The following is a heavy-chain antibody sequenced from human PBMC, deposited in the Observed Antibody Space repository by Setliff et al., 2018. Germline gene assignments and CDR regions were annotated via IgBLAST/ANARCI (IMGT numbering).Heavy chain of an antibody. CDR2: IIPAFTTA. J-gene: IGHJ4*02. CDR1: GGSFSSYA. CDR3: ARLSCSSNSCPFDY. D-gene: IGHD2-2*01. Sequence: GASVKVSCKASGGSFSSYAIIWVRQAPGQGLELMGGIIPAFTTANYAPNSHDRLRITADESTSTAYMELSSLRSDDTAVYYCARLSCSSNSCPFDYWVQGTLVTVSS. V-gene: IGHV1-69*13.